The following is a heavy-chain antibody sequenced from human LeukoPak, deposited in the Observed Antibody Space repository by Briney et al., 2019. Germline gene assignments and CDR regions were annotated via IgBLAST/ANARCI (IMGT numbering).Heavy chain of an antibody. CDR3: ARVVGGVIVYDY. CDR1: GGSFSGYY. J-gene: IGHJ4*02. Sequence: SETLSLTCAVYGGSFSGYYWSWIRQPPGKGLEWIGEINHSGSTNYNPSLKSRVTISVDTSKNQFSLKLSSVTAADTAVYYCARVVGGVIVYDYWDQGTLVTVSS. D-gene: IGHD3-16*02. V-gene: IGHV4-34*01. CDR2: INHSGST.